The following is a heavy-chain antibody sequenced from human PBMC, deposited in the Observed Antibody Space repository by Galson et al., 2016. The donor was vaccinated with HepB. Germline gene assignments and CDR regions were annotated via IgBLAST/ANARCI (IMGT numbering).Heavy chain of an antibody. D-gene: IGHD4-17*01. CDR3: ARGTVTTNPNFDN. J-gene: IGHJ4*02. V-gene: IGHV4-31*03. Sequence: TLSLTCSVSGGSISSAGYYWSWIRQHPGKGLEWIGYIYYSGSTYYNASLKSRVTISVDSSKNQFSLKLSSVTAADTAVYYCARGTVTTNPNFDNWGQGTLVIVSS. CDR1: GGSISSAGYY. CDR2: IYYSGST.